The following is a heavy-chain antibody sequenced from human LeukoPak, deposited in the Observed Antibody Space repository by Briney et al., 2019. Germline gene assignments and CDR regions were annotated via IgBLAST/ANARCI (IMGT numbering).Heavy chain of an antibody. CDR1: GGSFSGYY. CDR2: INHSGTT. CDR3: ARGGATVLAFDV. D-gene: IGHD4-11*01. V-gene: IGHV4-34*01. Sequence: SETLSLTCAVYGGSFSGYYWSWIRQPPGKGLEWIGEINHSGTTNYNPSLKSRVTMSVDTSKSQFSLKLRSVTAADTAVYYCARGGATVLAFDVWRQGTVVTVSS. J-gene: IGHJ3*01.